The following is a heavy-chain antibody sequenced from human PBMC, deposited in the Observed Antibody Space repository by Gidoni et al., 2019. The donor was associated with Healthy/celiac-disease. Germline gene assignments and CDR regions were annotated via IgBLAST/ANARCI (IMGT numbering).Heavy chain of an antibody. Sequence: QVQLVQSGAEVKKPGSSVKVSCKASGGTFSSYAISWVRQAPGQGLEWMGGIIPIFGTANYAQKFQGRVTITADESTSTAYMELSSLRSEDTAVYYCARERYYDSSGYYDVNFQHWGQGTLVTVSS. V-gene: IGHV1-69*01. J-gene: IGHJ1*01. D-gene: IGHD3-22*01. CDR2: IIPIFGTA. CDR1: GGTFSSYA. CDR3: ARERYYDSSGYYDVNFQH.